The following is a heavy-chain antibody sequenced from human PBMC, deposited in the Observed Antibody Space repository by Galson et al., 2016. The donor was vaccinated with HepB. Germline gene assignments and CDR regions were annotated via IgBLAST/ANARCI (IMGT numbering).Heavy chain of an antibody. CDR2: IYPGDSDT. CDR3: ARGVVIAARPGGMEHWFDP. Sequence: QSGAEVKKSGESLKISCKGSGYNFASYWIGWVRQMPGKGLEWMGTIYPGDSDTTYSPSFQGQVTISADKSINTAYLQWSSLRASDTARYFWARGVVIAARPGGMEHWFDPWGQGTLVTVSS. V-gene: IGHV5-51*01. CDR1: GYNFASYW. J-gene: IGHJ5*02. D-gene: IGHD6-6*01.